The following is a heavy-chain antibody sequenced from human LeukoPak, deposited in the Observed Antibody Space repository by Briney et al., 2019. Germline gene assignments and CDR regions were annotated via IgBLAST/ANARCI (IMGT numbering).Heavy chain of an antibody. CDR1: GYSFTNYW. CDR2: IYPGDSDT. Sequence: GESLKISCEGSGYSFTNYWIGWVRQMPGKGLEWMGLIYPGDSDTRYNPSLQGQVTISADKSINTAYLQWSSLKASDTAMYYCARIQADYYVWGSYRPYFDYWGQGTLVTVSS. D-gene: IGHD3-16*02. V-gene: IGHV5-51*01. CDR3: ARIQADYYVWGSYRPYFDY. J-gene: IGHJ4*02.